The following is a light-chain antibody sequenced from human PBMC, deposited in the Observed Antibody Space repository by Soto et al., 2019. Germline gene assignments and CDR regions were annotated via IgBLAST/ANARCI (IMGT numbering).Light chain of an antibody. J-gene: IGLJ1*01. Sequence: QSALTQPASVSGSPGQSITISCTGTSSDVGGYNYVSWYQQHPGKAPKLMIFDVSNRPSGVSNRFSGSKSGNTASLTISALQAEDEADYYCSSYTRSSTLNVFGTGTKLTAL. CDR2: DVS. CDR3: SSYTRSSTLNV. CDR1: SSDVGGYNY. V-gene: IGLV2-14*01.